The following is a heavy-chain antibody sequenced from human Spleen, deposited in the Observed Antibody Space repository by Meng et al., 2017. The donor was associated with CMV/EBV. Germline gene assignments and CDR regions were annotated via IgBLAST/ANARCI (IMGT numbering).Heavy chain of an antibody. V-gene: IGHV1-18*04. CDR1: GYTFTAHY. Sequence: ASVKVSCKASGYTFTAHYFHWVRQAPGQGLEWMGWISAYNGNTNYAQKLQGRVTMTTDTSTSTAYMELRSLRSDDTAVYYCARDTCSGGSCYPYYGMDVWGQGTTVTVSS. CDR3: ARDTCSGGSCYPYYGMDV. D-gene: IGHD2-15*01. J-gene: IGHJ6*02. CDR2: ISAYNGNT.